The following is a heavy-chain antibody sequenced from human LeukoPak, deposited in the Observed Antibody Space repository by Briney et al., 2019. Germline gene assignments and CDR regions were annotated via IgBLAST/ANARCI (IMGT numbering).Heavy chain of an antibody. CDR3: GRVPGVVTGSYYFDS. D-gene: IGHD2-21*02. CDR1: GGSINSYY. J-gene: IGHJ4*02. Sequence: PSETLSLTCNVSGGSINSYYWSWIRQPPGKRLEWIGYTFYSGSTDYNPSLKSLVTMSLDTPENQFSLKVTSVTATDTAVYYCGRVPGVVTGSYYFDSWGQGTLVTVSS. V-gene: IGHV4-59*01. CDR2: TFYSGST.